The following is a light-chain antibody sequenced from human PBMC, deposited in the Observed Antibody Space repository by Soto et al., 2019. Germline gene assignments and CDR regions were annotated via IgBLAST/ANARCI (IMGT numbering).Light chain of an antibody. Sequence: QSVLTQPPSVSGAPGQRATIPCTGSTSNIGATYDVHLYQQLPGSAPKLLIYGNSQRPSRVPDRFSGSSSGTSATLAITGLQADDEADYYCQSCDSSLGASYVCGAGTKVTVL. CDR3: QSCDSSLGASYV. V-gene: IGLV1-40*01. J-gene: IGLJ1*01. CDR1: TSNIGATYD. CDR2: GNS.